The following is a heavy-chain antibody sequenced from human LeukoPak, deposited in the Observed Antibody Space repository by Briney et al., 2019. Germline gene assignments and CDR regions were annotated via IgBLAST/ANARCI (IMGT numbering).Heavy chain of an antibody. CDR1: GGSISSSSYY. D-gene: IGHD1-26*01. V-gene: IGHV4-39*07. Sequence: SETLSLTCTVSGGSISSSSYYWGWIRQPPGKGLEWIGSIYYSGSTYYNPSLKGRVTISVDTSKNQFSLKLSSVTAADTAVYYCARAYSGSSDFDYWGQGTLVTVSS. CDR2: IYYSGST. J-gene: IGHJ4*02. CDR3: ARAYSGSSDFDY.